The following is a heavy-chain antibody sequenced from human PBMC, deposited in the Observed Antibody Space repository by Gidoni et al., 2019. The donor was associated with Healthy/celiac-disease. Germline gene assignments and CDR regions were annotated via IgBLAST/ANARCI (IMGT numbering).Heavy chain of an antibody. CDR1: GGTFSSYA. CDR2: IIPIFGTA. CDR3: ARHRWIQLWFENYYYGMDV. Sequence: QVQLVQSGAEVKKPGSSVKVSCKASGGTFSSYAISWVRQAPGQGLEWMGGIIPIFGTANYAQKFQGRVTITADESTSTAYMELSSLRSEDTAVYYCARHRWIQLWFENYYYGMDVWGQGTTVTVSS. V-gene: IGHV1-69*01. J-gene: IGHJ6*02. D-gene: IGHD5-18*01.